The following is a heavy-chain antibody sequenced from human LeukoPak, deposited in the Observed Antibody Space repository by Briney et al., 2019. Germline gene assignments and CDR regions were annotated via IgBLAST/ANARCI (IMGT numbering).Heavy chain of an antibody. V-gene: IGHV3-30*18. CDR3: AKDGFLDLPFDY. D-gene: IGHD3/OR15-3a*01. CDR1: GFTFSSYG. CDR2: ISYDGSNK. Sequence: PGGSLRLSCAASGFTFSSYGMHWVRQAPGKGLEWVAVISYDGSNKYYADSVKGRFTISRDNSKNTLYLQMNSLRAEDTAVYYCAKDGFLDLPFDYWGQGILVTVSS. J-gene: IGHJ4*02.